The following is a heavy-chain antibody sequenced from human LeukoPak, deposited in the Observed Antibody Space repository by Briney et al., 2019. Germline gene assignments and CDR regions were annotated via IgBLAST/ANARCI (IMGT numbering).Heavy chain of an antibody. D-gene: IGHD5-12*01. V-gene: IGHV4-34*01. J-gene: IGHJ4*02. CDR3: ARIPYSGYDFYSFDY. Sequence: SETLSLTCAVYGVSFSGYYWSWIRQPPGKGREGIGEINHSGSTNYNPSLKSRVTISVDTSKNQFSLELSSVTAADTAVYYCARIPYSGYDFYSFDYWGQGTLATVSS. CDR2: INHSGST. CDR1: GVSFSGYY.